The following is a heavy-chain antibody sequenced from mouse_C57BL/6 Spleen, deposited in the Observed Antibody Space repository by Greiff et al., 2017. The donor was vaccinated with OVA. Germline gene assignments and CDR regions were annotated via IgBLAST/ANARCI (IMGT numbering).Heavy chain of an antibody. J-gene: IGHJ1*03. V-gene: IGHV1-80*01. CDR3: ARGRGHWYFDV. Sequence: VQRVESGAELVKPGASVKISCKASGYAFSSYWMNWVKQRPGKGLEWIGQIYPGDGDTNYNGKFKGKATLTADKSSSTAYMQLSSLTSEDSAVYFCARGRGHWYFDVWGTGTTVTVSS. CDR1: GYAFSSYW. CDR2: IYPGDGDT.